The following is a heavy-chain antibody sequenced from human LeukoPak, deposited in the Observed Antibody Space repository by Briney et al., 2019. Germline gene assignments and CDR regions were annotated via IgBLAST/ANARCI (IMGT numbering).Heavy chain of an antibody. CDR1: GGSLSGHY. D-gene: IGHD2-2*01. CDR2: INHSGNT. V-gene: IGHV4-34*01. J-gene: IGHJ5*02. Sequence: SETLSLTCAVYGGSLSGHYWSWIRQPPGKGLEWIGGINHSGNTNYNPSLKSRVTISLDTSKNQLSLKLTSVTAADTAVYYCARGGLEYCSSASCYARFGPWGQGTLVTVSS. CDR3: ARGGLEYCSSASCYARFGP.